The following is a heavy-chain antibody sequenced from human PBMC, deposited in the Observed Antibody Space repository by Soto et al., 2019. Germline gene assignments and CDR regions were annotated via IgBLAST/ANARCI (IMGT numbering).Heavy chain of an antibody. CDR3: ARGSVAGIRNDY. CDR2: IDHSGST. Sequence: PSETLSLTCAVYGGSFSGYYWSWIRQPPGKGLEWIGEIDHSGSTNYNPSLKSRVTISVDTSKNQFSLKLSSVTAADTAVYYCARGSVAGIRNDYRGQRTPVTVSS. D-gene: IGHD6-19*01. J-gene: IGHJ4*02. V-gene: IGHV4-34*01. CDR1: GGSFSGYY.